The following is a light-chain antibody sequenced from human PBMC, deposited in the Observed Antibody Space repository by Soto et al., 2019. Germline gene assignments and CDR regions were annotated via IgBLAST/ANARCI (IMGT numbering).Light chain of an antibody. Sequence: EIVLTQSPGTLSLSPGERATLSCRASQSVSSNYLAWYQQKPGQAPRPLIYGASSRATGIPDRFSGSGAGTDFTLTISRLGSEDFAVYYCQQYGSSPWTFGQGTK. CDR1: QSVSSNY. CDR3: QQYGSSPWT. J-gene: IGKJ1*01. V-gene: IGKV3-20*01. CDR2: GAS.